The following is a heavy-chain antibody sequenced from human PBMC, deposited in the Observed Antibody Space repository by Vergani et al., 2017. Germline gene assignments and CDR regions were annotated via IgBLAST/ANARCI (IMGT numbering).Heavy chain of an antibody. CDR1: GGSISSYY. J-gene: IGHJ5*02. V-gene: IGHV4-59*13. CDR3: ARKGSSSWYGDWFDP. CDR2: IYYSGST. D-gene: IGHD6-13*01. Sequence: QVQLQASGPGLVKPSETLSLTCTVSGGSISSYYWSWIRQPPGKGLEWIGYIYYSGSTNYNPSLTSRVTIAVDTSKNQFSLKLNSVTAADTAVYYCARKGSSSWYGDWFDPWGQGTLVTVSS.